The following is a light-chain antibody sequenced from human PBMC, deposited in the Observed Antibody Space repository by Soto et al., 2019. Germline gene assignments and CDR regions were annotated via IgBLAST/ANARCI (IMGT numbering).Light chain of an antibody. Sequence: QSVLTQPPSVSGAPGQRVTISCTGNSSNIGAGYEVHWFQQLPGTAPTLLIYGNTNRPSGVPDRFSGSKSDTSASLAITGLHPEDEADYYCQSYDSSLSVLYVFGTGTKVTVL. J-gene: IGLJ1*01. CDR2: GNT. V-gene: IGLV1-40*01. CDR1: SSNIGAGYE. CDR3: QSYDSSLSVLYV.